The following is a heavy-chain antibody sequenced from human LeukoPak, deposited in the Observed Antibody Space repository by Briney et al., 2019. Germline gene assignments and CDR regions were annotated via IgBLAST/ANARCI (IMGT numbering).Heavy chain of an antibody. D-gene: IGHD3-9*01. CDR3: ARVLYDILTGSTAYYFDY. Sequence: ASVKVSCKASGYTFTSYGISWVRQAPGQGLEWMGWISAYNGNTNYAQKLQGRVTMTTDTSTSTAYMELRSLRSDDTAVYYCARVLYDILTGSTAYYFDYWGQGTLVTASS. CDR2: ISAYNGNT. V-gene: IGHV1-18*01. CDR1: GYTFTSYG. J-gene: IGHJ4*02.